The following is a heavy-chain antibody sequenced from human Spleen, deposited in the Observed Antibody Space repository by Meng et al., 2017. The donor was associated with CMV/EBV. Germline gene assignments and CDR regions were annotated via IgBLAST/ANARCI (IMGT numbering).Heavy chain of an antibody. D-gene: IGHD1-26*01. J-gene: IGHJ6*02. CDR2: IYYSGST. CDR1: GDSVSSGTDY. Sequence: SETLSLTCTVSGDSVSSGTDYWTWIRQPPGKGLEWIGCIYYSGSTNYNPSLRSRVTISLDTSKNQFSLKLTSVSAADTAVYYCARDPSGRRYPYYGMDVWGQGTTVTVSS. CDR3: ARDPSGRRYPYYGMDV. V-gene: IGHV4-61*01.